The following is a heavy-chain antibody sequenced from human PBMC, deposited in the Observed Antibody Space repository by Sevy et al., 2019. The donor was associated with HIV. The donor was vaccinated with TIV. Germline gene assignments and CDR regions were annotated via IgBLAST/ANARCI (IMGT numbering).Heavy chain of an antibody. J-gene: IGHJ4*02. Sequence: GGSLRLSCAASGFTFSNYAMNWVRQAPGKGLEWVSGISGSGGSGDKTNYADSVKGRFTISRDDSKNSLYLQLNSLRAEDTAIYYCSRSSDSSGYFDYWGQGTLVSVSS. CDR1: GFTFSNYA. D-gene: IGHD3-22*01. V-gene: IGHV3-23*01. CDR2: ISGSGGSGDKT. CDR3: SRSSDSSGYFDY.